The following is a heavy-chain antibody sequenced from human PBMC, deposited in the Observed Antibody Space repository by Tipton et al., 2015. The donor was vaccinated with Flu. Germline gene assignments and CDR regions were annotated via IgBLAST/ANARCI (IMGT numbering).Heavy chain of an antibody. CDR1: GYHFTTYW. CDR2: IHAGDSET. Sequence: VQLVQSGAELKKPGESLKISCKGSGYHFTTYWITWVRQVPGKGLEWMGTIHAGDSETRYSPSFQGQVTISVDKSITTAFLQWSSLKASDTAIYYCARRPGPRSGYYYDNWGQGTLITVSS. CDR3: ARRPGPRSGYYYDN. V-gene: IGHV5-51*01. J-gene: IGHJ4*02. D-gene: IGHD3-22*01.